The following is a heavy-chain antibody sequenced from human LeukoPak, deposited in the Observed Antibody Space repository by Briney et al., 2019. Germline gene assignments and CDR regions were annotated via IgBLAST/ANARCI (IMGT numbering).Heavy chain of an antibody. V-gene: IGHV3-11*04. Sequence: PGGSLRLSCVASGFTFSDYYMTWIRQAPGKGLEWISYIGDSGGSIYYADSVKGRFTISRDNANNSLFLHLNSLRVEDTAIYYCARLRRYTYYFDDWGQGTLVTVSS. CDR2: IGDSGGSI. CDR3: ARLRRYTYYFDD. J-gene: IGHJ4*02. CDR1: GFTFSDYY. D-gene: IGHD1-1*01.